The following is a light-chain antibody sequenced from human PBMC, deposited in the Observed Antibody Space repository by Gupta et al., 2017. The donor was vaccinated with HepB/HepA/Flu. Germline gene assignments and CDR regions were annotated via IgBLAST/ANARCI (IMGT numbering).Light chain of an antibody. V-gene: IGLV2-23*02. CDR3: CSYAGRNTWV. Sequence: QSALTQPASGSGSPGQSITISCTGTRSDVGSYNLVSWYQQPPGNAPKLMIYEVSQRPSGVSDRFTGSKSGNTASLTISGLQAEDEADYYCCSYAGRNTWVFGGGTKLTVL. CDR1: RSDVGSYNL. CDR2: EVS. J-gene: IGLJ3*02.